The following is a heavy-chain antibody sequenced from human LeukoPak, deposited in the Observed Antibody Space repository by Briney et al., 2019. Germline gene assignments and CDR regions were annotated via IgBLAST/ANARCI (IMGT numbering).Heavy chain of an antibody. D-gene: IGHD5-12*01. CDR1: GYSISSGYY. Sequence: SQTLSLTCTVSGYSISSGYYWGWIRQPPGKGLEWIGEINHSGSTNYNPSLKSRVTISVDTSKNQFSLKLSSVTAADTAVYYCAWLPSYWGQGTLVTVSS. CDR2: INHSGST. J-gene: IGHJ4*02. V-gene: IGHV4-38-2*02. CDR3: AWLPSY.